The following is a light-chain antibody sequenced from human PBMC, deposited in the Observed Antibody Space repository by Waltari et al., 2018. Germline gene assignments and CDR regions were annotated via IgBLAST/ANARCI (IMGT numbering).Light chain of an antibody. CDR3: QQYYTFPYT. V-gene: IGKV1D-8*01. CDR1: QGISDH. Sequence: VISMTQSPSFLSASTGDRVTISCRVSQGISDHLAWYQQKPGKAPDLLIIGAYTLQSGVPPRFSGGGSGTDFTLTISDLQSEDFATYYCQQYYTFPYTFGQGTKLEIE. CDR2: GAY. J-gene: IGKJ2*01.